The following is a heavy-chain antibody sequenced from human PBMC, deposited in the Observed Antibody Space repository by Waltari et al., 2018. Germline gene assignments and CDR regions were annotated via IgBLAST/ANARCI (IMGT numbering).Heavy chain of an antibody. Sequence: QVQLQESGPGLVKPSETLSLPCTVSGYSIRSGYYWGWIRQPPGKGLEWIGSVYESGTTYYNPSLKNRINMSVDTSKNQFSLKLRSVTAADTAVYYCARDPDVLRFMFEYWGQGILVTVSS. J-gene: IGHJ4*02. V-gene: IGHV4-38-2*02. CDR1: GYSIRSGYY. D-gene: IGHD3-3*01. CDR3: ARDPDVLRFMFEY. CDR2: VYESGTT.